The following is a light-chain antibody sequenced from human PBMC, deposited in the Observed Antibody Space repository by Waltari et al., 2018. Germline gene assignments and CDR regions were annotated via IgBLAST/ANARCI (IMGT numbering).Light chain of an antibody. CDR1: QSVSRA. Sequence: EIVLTQSPGTLSLSPGERATLSCWASQSVSRALVWYQPKPGQAPRLLIYGASTRAPGIPDRFRGSGSVTDFGLTINILEPEDFAVYYCQHYVRLPATFGQGTKVEI. J-gene: IGKJ1*01. CDR2: GAS. V-gene: IGKV3-20*01. CDR3: QHYVRLPAT.